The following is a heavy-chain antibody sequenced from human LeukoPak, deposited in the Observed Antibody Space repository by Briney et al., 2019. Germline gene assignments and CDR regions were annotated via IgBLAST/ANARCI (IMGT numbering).Heavy chain of an antibody. V-gene: IGHV3-9*01. D-gene: IGHD6-13*01. Sequence: GGSLRLSCAASGFTFDEYAMHWVRQAQGKGLGGGSGISWNSGSIGYADSVKGRFTISRDNAKNSLYLQMNSLRAEDTALYYCAKDIHSVIAAAGADYWGQGTLVTVSS. J-gene: IGHJ4*02. CDR2: ISWNSGSI. CDR3: AKDIHSVIAAAGADY. CDR1: GFTFDEYA.